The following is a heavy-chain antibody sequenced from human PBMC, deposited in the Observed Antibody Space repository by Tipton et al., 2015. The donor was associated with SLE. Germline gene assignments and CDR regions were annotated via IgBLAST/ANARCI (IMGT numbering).Heavy chain of an antibody. CDR1: EFIFSNWW. Sequence: GSLRLSCAASEFIFSNWWMSWVRQAPGKGLEWVANIKNDGSEKYYVDSVKGRFTISRDNAKNSLYLQMSSLRAEDTAVYYCARDSSSPGFDLWGRDTLVTVSS. CDR2: IKNDGSEK. D-gene: IGHD6-13*01. V-gene: IGHV3-7*01. CDR3: ARDSSSPGFDL. J-gene: IGHJ2*01.